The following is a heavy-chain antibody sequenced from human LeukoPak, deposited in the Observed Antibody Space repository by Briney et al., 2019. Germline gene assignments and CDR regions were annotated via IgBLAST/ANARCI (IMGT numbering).Heavy chain of an antibody. J-gene: IGHJ4*02. V-gene: IGHV3-30*02. CDR1: GFTFSSYG. D-gene: IGHD4-17*01. CDR2: IRYDGSNK. Sequence: GGSLRLSCAASGFTFSSYGMHWVRQAPGKGLEWVAFIRYDGSNKYYADSVKGRFTISRDNSKNTLYLQMNSLRAEDTAVYYCAPDWDDYGDYVFDYWGQGTLVTVSS. CDR3: APDWDDYGDYVFDY.